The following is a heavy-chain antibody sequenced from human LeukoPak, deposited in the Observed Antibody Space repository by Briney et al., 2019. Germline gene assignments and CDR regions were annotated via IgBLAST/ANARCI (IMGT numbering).Heavy chain of an antibody. CDR3: ARDGEPAALYYFDY. Sequence: GGSLRLSCAASGFNFRSYAMSWVRQAPGKGLEWVSSISSSSSYIYYADSVKGRFTISRDNAKNSLYLQMNSLRAEDTAVYYCARDGEPAALYYFDYWGQGTLVTVSS. V-gene: IGHV3-21*01. J-gene: IGHJ4*02. CDR2: ISSSSSYI. D-gene: IGHD2-2*01. CDR1: GFNFRSYA.